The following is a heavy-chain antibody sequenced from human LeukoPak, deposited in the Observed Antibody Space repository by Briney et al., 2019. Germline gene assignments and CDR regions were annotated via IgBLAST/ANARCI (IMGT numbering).Heavy chain of an antibody. V-gene: IGHV4-34*01. D-gene: IGHD2-15*01. CDR1: GGSFSGYY. CDR3: ARDKSHCSGGSCYYYGMDV. J-gene: IGHJ6*02. CDR2: INHSGST. Sequence: SETLSLTCAVYGGSFSGYYWSWIRQPPGKGLEWIGEINHSGSTNYNPSLKSRVTISVDRSKNQSSLKLSSVTAADTAVYYCARDKSHCSGGSCYYYGMDVWGQGTTVTVSS.